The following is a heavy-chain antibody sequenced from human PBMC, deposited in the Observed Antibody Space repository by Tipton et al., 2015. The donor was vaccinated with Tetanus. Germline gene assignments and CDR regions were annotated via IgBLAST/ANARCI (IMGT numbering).Heavy chain of an antibody. J-gene: IGHJ4*02. V-gene: IGHV4-39*07. Sequence: TLSLTCTVSGGSISNYYWGWVRQPPGKGLEWIGSIYYSGSTYYNPSLRSRVTLSVDTSNTQFSLRVTSVTAADTAIYYCARGPLDTARHFDFWGQGTLVTVST. CDR1: GGSISNYY. CDR3: ARGPLDTARHFDF. CDR2: IYYSGST. D-gene: IGHD5-18*01.